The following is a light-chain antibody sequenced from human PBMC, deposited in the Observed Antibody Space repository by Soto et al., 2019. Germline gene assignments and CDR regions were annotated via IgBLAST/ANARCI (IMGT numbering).Light chain of an antibody. V-gene: IGKV3-20*01. J-gene: IGKJ1*01. CDR1: QSVSSSY. CDR3: QQSGSSPWT. Sequence: EIVLTQSPGTLSLSPGERATLSCRASQSVSSSYLAWYQQKPGQAPRLLIYGASSMATGIPDRFSGSGSGTDFTLTISRLEPEDFAAYYCQQSGSSPWTFGQGTKVEIK. CDR2: GAS.